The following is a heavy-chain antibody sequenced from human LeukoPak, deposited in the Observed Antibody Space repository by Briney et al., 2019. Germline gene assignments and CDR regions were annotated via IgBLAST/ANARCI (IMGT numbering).Heavy chain of an antibody. CDR3: ARDAGHSSSWYDYYYYYMDV. Sequence: SVKVSCKASRGTFSSYAISWVRQAPGQGLEWMGRIIPIFGTANYAQKFQGRVTITTDESTSTAYMELSSLRSEDTAVYYCARDAGHSSSWYDYYYYYMDVWGKGTTVTVSS. D-gene: IGHD6-13*01. V-gene: IGHV1-69*05. CDR2: IIPIFGTA. CDR1: RGTFSSYA. J-gene: IGHJ6*03.